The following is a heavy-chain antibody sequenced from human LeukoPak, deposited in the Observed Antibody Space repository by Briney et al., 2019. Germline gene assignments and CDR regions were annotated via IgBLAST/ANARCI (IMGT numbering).Heavy chain of an antibody. Sequence: PGGSLRLSCAASGFTFSSFDMNWVRQAPGKGLEWVSYISRSGYTMDYTDSVKGRFTISRDNAKNSLSLQMNSLKVEDTAVYFCAREGSSYAPSDPFYFDYWGQGILVTVSS. CDR1: GFTFSSFD. CDR2: ISRSGYTM. D-gene: IGHD3-10*01. V-gene: IGHV3-48*03. CDR3: AREGSSYAPSDPFYFDY. J-gene: IGHJ4*02.